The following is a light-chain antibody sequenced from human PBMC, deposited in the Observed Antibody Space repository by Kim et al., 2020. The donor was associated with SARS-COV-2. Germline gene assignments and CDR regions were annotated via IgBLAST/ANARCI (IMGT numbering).Light chain of an antibody. CDR3: SSYTSSSTLV. Sequence: QSALTPPASVSWSPGQSITISCTGTSSDVGGYNYDSWYQQHPGKAPKLMIYAVSNRPSGVSNRFSGCKSGNTASLTISGLQAEDEADYYCSSYTSSSTLVFGGGTQLTVL. CDR1: SSDVGGYNY. V-gene: IGLV2-14*03. CDR2: AVS. J-gene: IGLJ3*02.